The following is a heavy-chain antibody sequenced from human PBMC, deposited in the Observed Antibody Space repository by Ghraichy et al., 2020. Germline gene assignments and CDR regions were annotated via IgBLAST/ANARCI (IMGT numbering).Heavy chain of an antibody. CDR2: IYRDGST. Sequence: SCAASGFTVSSDYMSWVRQAPGKGLDWVSVIYRDGSTQYADSVKGRFTISRDDSKNTLYLQMNSLRAEDTAVYYCARAGGDYFDYWGQGTLVTVSS. CDR1: GFTVSSDY. V-gene: IGHV3-53*01. D-gene: IGHD4-17*01. CDR3: ARAGGDYFDY. J-gene: IGHJ4*02.